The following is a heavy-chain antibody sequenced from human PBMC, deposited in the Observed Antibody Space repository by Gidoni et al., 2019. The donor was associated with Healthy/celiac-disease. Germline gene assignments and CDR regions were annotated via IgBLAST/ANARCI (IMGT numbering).Heavy chain of an antibody. V-gene: IGHV4-31*03. D-gene: IGHD1-26*01. J-gene: IGHJ4*02. CDR1: GDSISSGEYY. CDR3: ARTRAYSGTYCDFDH. CDR2: IYYRGPT. Sequence: QVQLQESGPGLVKPSQILSLTCTVSGDSISSGEYYWSWICQRPGKGLEWIGYIYYRGPTSYTPSLKSRVAISVDTSKNQFSLYLRSVTAADTAVYYCARTRAYSGTYCDFDHWGQGTLVTVSS.